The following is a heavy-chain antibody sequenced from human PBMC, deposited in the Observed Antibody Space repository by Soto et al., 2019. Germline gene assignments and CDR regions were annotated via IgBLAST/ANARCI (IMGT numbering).Heavy chain of an antibody. J-gene: IGHJ4*02. CDR2: IWYDGSNK. D-gene: IGHD6-13*01. Sequence: GGSLRLSCAASGFTFSSYGMHWVRQAPGKGLEWVAVIWYDGSNKYYADSVKGRFTISRDNSKNTLYLQMNSLRAEDTAVYYCASFGRAAAGIDYWGQGTLVTVSS. CDR3: ASFGRAAAGIDY. CDR1: GFTFSSYG. V-gene: IGHV3-33*01.